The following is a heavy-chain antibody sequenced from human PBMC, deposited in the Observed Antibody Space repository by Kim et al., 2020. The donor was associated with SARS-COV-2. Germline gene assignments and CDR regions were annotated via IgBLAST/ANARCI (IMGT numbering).Heavy chain of an antibody. J-gene: IGHJ4*02. CDR1: GFSLSTSGVG. Sequence: SGPTLVNPTQTLTLTCTFSGFSLSTSGVGVGWIRQPPGKALEWLALIYWDDDKRYSPSLKSRLTITKDTSKNQVVLTMTNMDPVDTATYYCAHQPDNFDWLYGFDYWGQGTLVTVSS. CDR3: AHQPDNFDWLYGFDY. D-gene: IGHD3-9*01. CDR2: IYWDDDK. V-gene: IGHV2-5*02.